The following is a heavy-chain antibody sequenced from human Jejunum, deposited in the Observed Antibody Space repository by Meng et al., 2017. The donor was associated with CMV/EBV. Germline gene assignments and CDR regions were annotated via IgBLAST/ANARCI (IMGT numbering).Heavy chain of an antibody. CDR2: IWSDENNK. J-gene: IGHJ6*02. D-gene: IGHD2-2*01. CDR3: AKDRGKLGYCSGTTCYYYKGMDV. Sequence: HWVRQAPGKGLEWVAVIWSDENNKYYDDSVKGRFTISRDSSKNTLYLQMNRLTAEDTAVYYCAKDRGKLGYCSGTTCYYYKGMDVWGPGTTGTVSS. V-gene: IGHV3-33*03.